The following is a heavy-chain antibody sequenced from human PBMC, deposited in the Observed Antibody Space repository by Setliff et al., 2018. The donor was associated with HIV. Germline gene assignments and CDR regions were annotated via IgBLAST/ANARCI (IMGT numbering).Heavy chain of an antibody. CDR3: ARHSGLGGYYSPFDY. D-gene: IGHD3-22*01. CDR1: GDSFNFNYYY. Sequence: PSETLSLTCTVSGDSFNFNYYYWVWIRQPPGKGLEWIGSIYYSGSTYYNPSLKSRVTISVDTSKNQFSLKLSSVTAADTTVYYCARHSGLGGYYSPFDYWGPGTLVTVSS. CDR2: IYYSGST. J-gene: IGHJ4*02. V-gene: IGHV4-39*01.